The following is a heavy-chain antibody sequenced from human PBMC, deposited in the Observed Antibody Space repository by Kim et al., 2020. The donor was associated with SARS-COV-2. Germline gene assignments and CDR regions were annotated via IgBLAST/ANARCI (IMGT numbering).Heavy chain of an antibody. V-gene: IGHV4-34*01. D-gene: IGHD3-22*01. J-gene: IGHJ3*02. CDR2: INHSGST. CDR1: GGSFSGYY. CDR3: RVVVVIADAFDI. Sequence: SETLSLTCAVYGGSFSGYYWSWIRQPPGKGLEWIGEINHSGSTNYNPSLKSRVTISVDTSKNQFSLKLSPVTAADTAVSYCRVVVVIADAFDIWGQGTMVTVSS.